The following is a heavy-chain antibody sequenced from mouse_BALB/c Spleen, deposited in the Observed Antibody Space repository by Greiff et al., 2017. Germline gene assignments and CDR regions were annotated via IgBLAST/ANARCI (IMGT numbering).Heavy chain of an antibody. CDR1: GYAFTNFL. Sequence: QVQLQQSGAELVRPGTSVKVSCKASGYAFTNFLIEWVKQRPGQGLEWIGVINPGSGGTNYNEKFKGKATLTADKSSSTAYMQLSSLTSDDSAVYFCARGGRNGYLQDYWGQGTSVTVSS. CDR2: INPGSGGT. V-gene: IGHV1-54*01. J-gene: IGHJ4*01. CDR3: ARGGRNGYLQDY. D-gene: IGHD2-3*01.